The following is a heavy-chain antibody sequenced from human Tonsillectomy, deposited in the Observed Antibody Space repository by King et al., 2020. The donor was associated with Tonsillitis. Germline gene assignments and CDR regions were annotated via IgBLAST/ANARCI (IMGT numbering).Heavy chain of an antibody. CDR2: ISYDGSNK. V-gene: IGHV3-30*03. CDR1: GFTFSSYG. CDR3: ATLATREVN. Sequence: VQLVESGGGVVQPGRSLRLSCAASGFTFSSYGIHWVRQAPGKGLEWVAVISYDGSNKYYADSVKGRFTISRDNSKNTLYLQMNSLRAEDTAVYYCATLATREVNWGQGTLVPVLS. J-gene: IGHJ4*02. D-gene: IGHD1-26*01.